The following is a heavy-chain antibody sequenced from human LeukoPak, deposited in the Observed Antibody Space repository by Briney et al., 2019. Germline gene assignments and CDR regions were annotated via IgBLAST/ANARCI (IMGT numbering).Heavy chain of an antibody. Sequence: ASVKVSCKASGYTFTSYGISWVRQAPGQGLEWMGWISAYNGNTNYVQKLQGRITMTTDTSKRTAYMELRSLRSDDTAVYYCARGRSGSYCVDYWGQGTLVTVSS. CDR2: ISAYNGNT. D-gene: IGHD1-26*01. CDR1: GYTFTSYG. J-gene: IGHJ4*02. V-gene: IGHV1-18*01. CDR3: ARGRSGSYCVDY.